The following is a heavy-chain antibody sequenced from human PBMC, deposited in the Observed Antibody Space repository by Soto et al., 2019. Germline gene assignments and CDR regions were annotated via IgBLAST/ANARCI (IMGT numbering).Heavy chain of an antibody. Sequence: PGGSLRLSCAASGFSVSRHYMSWVRQAPGKGLEWVALLYTGGGTFFADSVKGRLTISRDTSQNTLYLQMSSLRAKDTAVYYCAREQNHYYDRTGYYMGLFDSWGQGTPVTVSS. CDR3: AREQNHYYDRTGYYMGLFDS. CDR2: LYTGGGT. V-gene: IGHV3-53*01. D-gene: IGHD3-22*01. CDR1: GFSVSRHY. J-gene: IGHJ4*02.